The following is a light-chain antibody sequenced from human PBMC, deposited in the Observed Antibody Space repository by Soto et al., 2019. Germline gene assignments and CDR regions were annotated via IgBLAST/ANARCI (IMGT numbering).Light chain of an antibody. CDR2: AAS. V-gene: IGKV1-39*01. J-gene: IGKJ1*01. CDR3: QQRYISPWT. Sequence: DIQMTQSPSSLSASIGDRVTITCRASQTISTYLNWYQQQPGKAPKLLIYAASTLQSGVPSRFSGSGSGTEFTLTISSLHPEDCASYCCQQRYISPWTFGQGTKVEIK. CDR1: QTISTY.